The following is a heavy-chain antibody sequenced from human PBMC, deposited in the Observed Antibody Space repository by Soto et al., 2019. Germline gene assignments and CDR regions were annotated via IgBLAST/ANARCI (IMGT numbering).Heavy chain of an antibody. V-gene: IGHV1-3*01. CDR1: GYTFTSYD. D-gene: IGHD6-13*01. J-gene: IGHJ4*02. CDR3: AMQHLRIEKTTLTIHS. CDR2: INAGNGNT. Sequence: GASVKVSCKASGYTFTSYDMHWVRQAPGQRLEWMGWINAGNGNTKYSQKFQGRVTITRDTSASTAYMELSSLRSEDTAVYYCAMQHLRIEKTTLTIHSWGQGTQVTVSS.